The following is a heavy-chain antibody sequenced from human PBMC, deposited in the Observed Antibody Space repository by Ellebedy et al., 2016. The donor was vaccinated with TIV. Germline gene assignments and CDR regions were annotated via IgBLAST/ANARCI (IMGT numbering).Heavy chain of an antibody. CDR2: INAGNGNT. J-gene: IGHJ4*02. D-gene: IGHD2-21*01. CDR1: GYTFSTHD. Sequence: ASVKVSCXASGYTFSTHDMHWVRQAPGQRLEWMGWINAGNGNTKYSQKFQGRVTITSDTSANIAYMELSSLRSEDTAVYYCARGARCGGDCYSFPFDYWGQGTLVTVSS. V-gene: IGHV1-3*01. CDR3: ARGARCGGDCYSFPFDY.